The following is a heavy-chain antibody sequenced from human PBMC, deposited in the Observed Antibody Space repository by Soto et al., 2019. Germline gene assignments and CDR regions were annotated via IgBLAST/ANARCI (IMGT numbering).Heavy chain of an antibody. CDR3: ARDKIRSFDY. CDR1: GFTFSSYS. J-gene: IGHJ4*02. V-gene: IGHV3-48*01. Sequence: GGSLRLSCAASGFTFSSYSMNWVRQAPGKGLEWVSFISGSTSTIYYADSVKGRFTISRDNAKNSLYLQVNSPRAEDTAVYYCARDKIRSFDYWGQGTLVTVSS. CDR2: ISGSTSTI.